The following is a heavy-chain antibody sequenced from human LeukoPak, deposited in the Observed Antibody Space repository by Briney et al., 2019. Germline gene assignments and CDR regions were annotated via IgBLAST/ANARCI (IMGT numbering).Heavy chain of an antibody. D-gene: IGHD6-13*01. V-gene: IGHV3-11*04. Sequence: GSLRLSCAASVFTFSEYYMSWIRQTPGEGLEWVSYISISGSTIYYADSVKGRFTISRDNSKNTPYLQMRSLRGEDTGVYYCARDGWSSSWSLFDYWGQGTLVTVSS. CDR3: ARDGWSSSWSLFDY. CDR2: ISISGSTI. CDR1: VFTFSEYY. J-gene: IGHJ4*02.